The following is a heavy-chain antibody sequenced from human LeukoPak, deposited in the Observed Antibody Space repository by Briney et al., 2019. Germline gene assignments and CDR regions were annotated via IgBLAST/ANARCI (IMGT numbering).Heavy chain of an antibody. Sequence: PSETLPLTCAVYGGSFSGYYWSWIRQPPGKGLEWIGEINHSGSTNYNPSLKSRVTISVDTSKNQFSLKLSSVTAADTAVYYCATPATHYYDSSGYYFYWGQGTLVTVSS. CDR2: INHSGST. J-gene: IGHJ4*02. D-gene: IGHD3-22*01. CDR1: GGSFSGYY. CDR3: ATPATHYYDSSGYYFY. V-gene: IGHV4-34*01.